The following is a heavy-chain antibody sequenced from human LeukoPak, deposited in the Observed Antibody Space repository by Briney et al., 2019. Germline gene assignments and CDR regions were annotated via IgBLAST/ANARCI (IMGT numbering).Heavy chain of an antibody. CDR1: GGSFSGYY. D-gene: IGHD2-2*01. Sequence: SETLSLTCAVYGGSFSGYYWSWIRQPPGKGLEWIGEISHSGSTNYNPSLKSRVTISVDTSKNQFSLKLSSVTAADTAVYYCARGRHYAYSYYGMDVWGQGTTVTVSS. CDR3: ARGRHYAYSYYGMDV. CDR2: ISHSGST. V-gene: IGHV4-34*01. J-gene: IGHJ6*02.